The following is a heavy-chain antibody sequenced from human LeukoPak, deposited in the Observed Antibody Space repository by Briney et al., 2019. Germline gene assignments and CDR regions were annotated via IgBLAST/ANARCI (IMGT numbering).Heavy chain of an antibody. Sequence: PSETLSLTCAVSGGSISSSNWWSWVRPPPGKGLEWIGEIYHSGSTNYNPSLKSRVTISVDKSKNQFSLNLSSVTAADTAVYYCAVYCGGDCYSGVNNWFDPWGQGTLVTVSS. CDR2: IYHSGST. CDR1: GGSISSSNW. J-gene: IGHJ5*02. V-gene: IGHV4-4*02. CDR3: AVYCGGDCYSGVNNWFDP. D-gene: IGHD2-21*02.